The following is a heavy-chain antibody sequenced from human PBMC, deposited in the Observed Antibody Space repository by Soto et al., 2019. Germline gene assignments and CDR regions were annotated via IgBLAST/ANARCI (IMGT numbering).Heavy chain of an antibody. V-gene: IGHV3-21*01. CDR1: GFDFTTFS. CDR2: ISPSSPYT. CDR3: TREVPYVYGDYGDYYGMDV. J-gene: IGHJ6*02. D-gene: IGHD4-17*01. Sequence: GGSLRLSCAASGFDFTTFSMNWVRQAPGKGLEWVSFISPSSPYTSYADSVKGRFIISGDNAENSVYLQMNSLRAEDTAVYYCTREVPYVYGDYGDYYGMDVWGQGTTVTVSS.